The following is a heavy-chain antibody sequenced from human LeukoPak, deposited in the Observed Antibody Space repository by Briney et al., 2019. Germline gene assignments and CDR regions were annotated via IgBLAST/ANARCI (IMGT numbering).Heavy chain of an antibody. V-gene: IGHV3-23*01. J-gene: IGHJ6*02. CDR1: GGSISGLY. Sequence: ETLSLTCTVAGGSISGLYWSWIRQPPGEGLEWVSAINESPPRTYYADSVKGRFTISRDDSKNTLYLQMNSLIAEDTAIYYCAKRQRLVKVYYGMDVWGQGTTVTVSS. CDR3: AKRQRLVKVYYGMDV. D-gene: IGHD2-8*02. CDR2: INESPPRT.